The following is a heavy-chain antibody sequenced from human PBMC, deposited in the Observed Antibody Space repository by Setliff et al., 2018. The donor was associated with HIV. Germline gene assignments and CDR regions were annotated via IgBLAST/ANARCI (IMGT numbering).Heavy chain of an antibody. CDR1: GFSFTTYW. Sequence: GGSLRLSCEASGFSFTTYWMSWVRQTPGKGLEWVANINQDGSESYSVASVGGRFTISRDNDKSSLSLQMNSLTDEDTAVYYCAKVFAFGVDGFDIWGQGTMVTVSS. D-gene: IGHD3-10*01. CDR2: INQDGSES. J-gene: IGHJ3*02. V-gene: IGHV3-7*03. CDR3: AKVFAFGVDGFDI.